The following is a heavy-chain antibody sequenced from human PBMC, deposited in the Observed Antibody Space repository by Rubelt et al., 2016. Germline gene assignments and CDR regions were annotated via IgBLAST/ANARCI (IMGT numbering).Heavy chain of an antibody. CDR1: GFTFSSYS. CDR2: ISNGGSTI. CDR3: ARRVAVFDY. D-gene: IGHD6-19*01. Sequence: EVQLVESGGGLVQPGGSLRLSCAASGFTFSSYSMNWDRQAPGKGLEWVSYISNGGSTIYYADSVKGRFTISGDNAKNSLYLQMNSLRAEETAVYYCARRVAVFDYWGQGTLVTVSS. J-gene: IGHJ4*02. V-gene: IGHV3-48*04.